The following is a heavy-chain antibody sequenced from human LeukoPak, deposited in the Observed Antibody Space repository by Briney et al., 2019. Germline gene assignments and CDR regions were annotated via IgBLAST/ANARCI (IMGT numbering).Heavy chain of an antibody. D-gene: IGHD1-7*01. Sequence: PGGSLRLSCAASGFTFSAYAMSWVRQAPGKGLEWVANINQDGSAKYFLASVKGRFTISRDNAKNSMYLQMNSLRAEDTAVYYCARWDIRGTAHQLDYWGQGILVTVSS. J-gene: IGHJ4*02. CDR3: ARWDIRGTAHQLDY. CDR1: GFTFSAYA. CDR2: INQDGSAK. V-gene: IGHV3-7*01.